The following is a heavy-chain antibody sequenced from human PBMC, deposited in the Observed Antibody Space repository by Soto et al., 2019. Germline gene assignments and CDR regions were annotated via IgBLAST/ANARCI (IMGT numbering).Heavy chain of an antibody. Sequence: ASVKVSCKASGYTFTSYAISWVRQAPGQGLEWMGWISAYNGNTNYAQKFQGRVTMTTDTSTSTAYMELRSLRSDDTAVYYCVQRRVAADYYFDYWGQGTLVTVSS. V-gene: IGHV1-18*01. CDR3: VQRRVAADYYFDY. CDR2: ISAYNGNT. J-gene: IGHJ4*02. CDR1: GYTFTSYA. D-gene: IGHD2-15*01.